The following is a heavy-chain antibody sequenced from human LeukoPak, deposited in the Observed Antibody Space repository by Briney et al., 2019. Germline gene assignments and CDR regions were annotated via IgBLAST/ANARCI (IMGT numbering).Heavy chain of an antibody. J-gene: IGHJ4*02. D-gene: IGHD3-9*01. Sequence: TGGSLRLSCAASGFTFSNHYMSWIRQAPGKGLEWVAVISYDGSNKYYADSVKGRFTISRDNSKNTLYLQMNSLRAEDTAVYYCAKDQLVSYDSPIYYDILTGPDYWGQGTLVTVSS. CDR3: AKDQLVSYDSPIYYDILTGPDY. CDR2: ISYDGSNK. CDR1: GFTFSNHY. V-gene: IGHV3-30*18.